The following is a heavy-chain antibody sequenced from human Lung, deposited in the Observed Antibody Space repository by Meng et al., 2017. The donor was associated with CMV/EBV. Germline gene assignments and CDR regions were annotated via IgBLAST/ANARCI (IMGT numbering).Heavy chain of an antibody. CDR3: ARGVRAMAVPFDY. D-gene: IGHD2-8*01. CDR2: ISYDGSNK. J-gene: IGHJ4*02. Sequence: GGSLRLSXAASGFTFSSYAMHWVRQAPGKGLEWVAVISYDGSNKYYADSVKGRFTISRDNSKNTLYLQMNSLRAEDTAVYYCARGVRAMAVPFDYWGQGTLVTVSS. V-gene: IGHV3-30*04. CDR1: GFTFSSYA.